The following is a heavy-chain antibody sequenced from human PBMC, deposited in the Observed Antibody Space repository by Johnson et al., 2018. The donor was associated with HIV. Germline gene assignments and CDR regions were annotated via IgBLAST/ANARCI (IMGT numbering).Heavy chain of an antibody. CDR1: GLTFSSYA. CDR3: ARDAGLAVAESDAFDV. CDR2: ISYDASSK. J-gene: IGHJ3*01. Sequence: QVQLVESGGGVVQPGRSLRLSCAVSGLTFSSYAMHWVRQAPGKGLEWVAVISYDASSKYYADSVKGRFTISRDNSKNTLYLQMNSLRAEDTAVYYCARDAGLAVAESDAFDVWGQGTVVIVSS. D-gene: IGHD6-19*01. V-gene: IGHV3-30-3*01.